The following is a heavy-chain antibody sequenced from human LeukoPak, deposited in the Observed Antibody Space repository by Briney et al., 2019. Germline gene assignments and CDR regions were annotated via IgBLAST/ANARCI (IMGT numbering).Heavy chain of an antibody. CDR3: ARNWGSWYYYYYMDV. D-gene: IGHD7-27*01. Sequence: GGSLRLSCAASGFTFDDYGMSWVRQAPGKGLEWVSGINWNGGSTGYADSVKGRFTISRDNAKNSLYLQMNSLRAEDTALYYCARNWGSWYYYYYMDVWGKGTTVTVSS. CDR1: GFTFDDYG. J-gene: IGHJ6*03. V-gene: IGHV3-20*04. CDR2: INWNGGST.